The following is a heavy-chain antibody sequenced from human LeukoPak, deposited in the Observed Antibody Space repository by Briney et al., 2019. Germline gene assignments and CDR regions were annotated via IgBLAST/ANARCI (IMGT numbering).Heavy chain of an antibody. CDR1: GYTFTGYY. D-gene: IGHD3-3*01. V-gene: IGHV1-2*02. Sequence: ASVKVSCKASGYTFTGYYMHWVRQAPGQGLEWMGWINPNSGGTNYAQKFQGRVTMTRDTSISTAYMELSRLRSDDTAVYYCARVPTRLYDFWSGYYQYWGQGTLVTVSS. CDR2: INPNSGGT. J-gene: IGHJ4*02. CDR3: ARVPTRLYDFWSGYYQY.